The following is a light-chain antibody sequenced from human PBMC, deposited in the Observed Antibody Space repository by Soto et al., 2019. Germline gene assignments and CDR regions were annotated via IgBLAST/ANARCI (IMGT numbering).Light chain of an antibody. J-gene: IGKJ4*01. V-gene: IGKV2-28*01. CDR1: RSLLRNGKNY. CDR2: LGS. Sequence: DIVMTQSPLSLPVAPGEPASISCRSSRSLLRNGKNYLTWYLQKPGQSPQLLIYLGSNRASGVPDRFSGCASVTDFTLRLSRVEGDDVGIYYCMQALQTHRTFGGGTKVEIK. CDR3: MQALQTHRT.